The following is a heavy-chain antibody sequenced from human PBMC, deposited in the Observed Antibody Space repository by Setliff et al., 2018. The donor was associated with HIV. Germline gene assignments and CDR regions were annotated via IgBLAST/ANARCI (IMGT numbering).Heavy chain of an antibody. CDR3: ARVERRSWFYWYFDL. J-gene: IGHJ2*01. V-gene: IGHV4-59*11. CDR1: GGTISSHY. D-gene: IGHD6-13*01. CDR2: IYYSGST. Sequence: ETLSLTCTVSGGTISSHYWNWIRQSPGKGLEWIGYIYYSGSTNYNPSLKSRVTISIDTSQNQLSLKLTSVTAADTAVYYCARVERRSWFYWYFDLWGRGTLVTVSS.